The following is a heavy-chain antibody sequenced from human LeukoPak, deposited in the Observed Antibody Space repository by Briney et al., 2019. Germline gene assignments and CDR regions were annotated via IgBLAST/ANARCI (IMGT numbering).Heavy chain of an antibody. CDR1: GYTFTGYY. V-gene: IGHV1-2*02. CDR3: ARDDPYSSGWYYFDY. D-gene: IGHD6-19*01. J-gene: IGHJ4*02. CDR2: INPNSGGT. Sequence: ASVKVSCKASGYTFTGYYMHWVRQAPGQGLEWMGWINPNSGGTNYAQKFQGRVTMARDTSISTAYMELSRLRSDDTAVYYCARDDPYSSGWYYFDYWGQGTLVTVSS.